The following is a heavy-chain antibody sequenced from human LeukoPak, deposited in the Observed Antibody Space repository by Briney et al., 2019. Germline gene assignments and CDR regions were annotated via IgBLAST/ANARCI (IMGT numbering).Heavy chain of an antibody. V-gene: IGHV4-4*09. CDR3: KRRPYTGWFLD. CDR1: GRSMSNYY. CDR2: IYTCEYT. Sequence: ADPLSLTCSLRGRSMSNYYLIWIGQPPRKGGEGMGYIYTCEYTNPNPSLKSRVTHSLDTSKNQFSLNLTSVTATDTAIYYCKRRPYTGWFLDWGQGTLVTVSS. D-gene: IGHD3-10*01. J-gene: IGHJ4*02.